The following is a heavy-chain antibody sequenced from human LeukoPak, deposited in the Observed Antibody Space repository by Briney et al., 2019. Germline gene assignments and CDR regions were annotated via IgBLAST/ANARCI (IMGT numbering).Heavy chain of an antibody. CDR3: ARGLSYSSSWYGSSYFQH. CDR2: INHSGST. Sequence: SETLSLTCAVYGGSFSGYYWSWIHQPPGKGLEWIGEINHSGSTNYNPSLKSRVTISVDTSKNQFSLKLSSVTAADTAVYYCARGLSYSSSWYGSSYFQHWGQGTLVTVSS. D-gene: IGHD6-13*01. J-gene: IGHJ1*01. CDR1: GGSFSGYY. V-gene: IGHV4-34*01.